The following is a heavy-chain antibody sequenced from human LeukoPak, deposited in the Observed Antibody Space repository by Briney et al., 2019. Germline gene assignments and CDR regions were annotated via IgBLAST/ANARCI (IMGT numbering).Heavy chain of an antibody. CDR2: ITAYNGDT. CDR3: ARGGNSNPCDY. D-gene: IGHD4-23*01. J-gene: IGHJ4*02. CDR1: GYTFTRYG. Sequence: ASVKVSCKASGYTFTRYGITWVRQAPGQGLEWMGWITAYNGDTNYAQKFQGRVTVTTDTSTSTAYMELRSLRSDDTAMYYCARGGNSNPCDYWGQGTLVSVTS. V-gene: IGHV1-18*01.